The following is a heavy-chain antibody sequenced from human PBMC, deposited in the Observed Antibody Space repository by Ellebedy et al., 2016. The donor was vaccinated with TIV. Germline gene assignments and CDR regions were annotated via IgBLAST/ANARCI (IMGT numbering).Heavy chain of an antibody. D-gene: IGHD1-26*01. CDR2: IKGKIGDGAI. Sequence: PGGSLRLSCAASGFTVSNSWMGWVRQAPGKGLEWVGRIKGKIGDGAIDYGAHVHGRFTSSREDSENTVFLQMNSLKTEDTAVYYCTAGVGASDVDYWGQGTLVTVSS. CDR3: TAGVGASDVDY. V-gene: IGHV3-15*01. CDR1: GFTVSNSW. J-gene: IGHJ4*02.